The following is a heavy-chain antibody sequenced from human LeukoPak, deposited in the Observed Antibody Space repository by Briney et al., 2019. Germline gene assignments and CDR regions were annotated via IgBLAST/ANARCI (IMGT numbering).Heavy chain of an antibody. CDR3: ATNRRWRRDSKCYYYYYGMDV. CDR1: GYTFTSYG. J-gene: IGHJ6*02. V-gene: IGHV1-18*01. D-gene: IGHD2-2*01. CDR2: ISAYNGHT. Sequence: ASVKVSCKASGYTFTSYGINWVRHAPGQGLEWMGWISAYNGHTINAAKLQGGSAITTNASSRRVYKEQRSMRCYDAAVYYCATNRRWRRDSKCYYYYYGMDVWGQGTTVTVS.